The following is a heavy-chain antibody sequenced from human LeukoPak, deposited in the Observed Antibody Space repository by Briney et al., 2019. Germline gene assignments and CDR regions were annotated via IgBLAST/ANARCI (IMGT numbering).Heavy chain of an antibody. CDR3: ARGRRTRGNAFDI. J-gene: IGHJ3*02. CDR1: GFTFSSYW. D-gene: IGHD3-16*01. Sequence: GGSLRLSCAASGFTFSSYWMSWVHQAPGKGLEWVANIKQDGSEKYYVDSVKGRFTISRGNAKNSLYLQMNSLRAEDTAVYYCARGRRTRGNAFDIWGQGTMVTVSS. V-gene: IGHV3-7*01. CDR2: IKQDGSEK.